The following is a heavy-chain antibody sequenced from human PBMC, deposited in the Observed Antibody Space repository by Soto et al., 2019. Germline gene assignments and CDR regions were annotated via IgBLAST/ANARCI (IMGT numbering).Heavy chain of an antibody. CDR2: ISGSGGST. CDR1: GFTFSSYA. D-gene: IGHD4-17*01. Sequence: EVQLLESGGGLVQPGGSLRLSCAASGFTFSSYAMSWVRQAPGKGLEWVSAISGSGGSTYYADSVQGRFTISRDNSKNTRYLQMNSLRAEDTAVYYCASAGGYGDYYGGQGTLVTVSS. V-gene: IGHV3-23*01. J-gene: IGHJ4*02. CDR3: ASAGGYGDYY.